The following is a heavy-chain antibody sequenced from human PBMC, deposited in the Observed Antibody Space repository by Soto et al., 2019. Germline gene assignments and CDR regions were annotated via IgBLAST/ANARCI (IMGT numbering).Heavy chain of an antibody. CDR1: GYTFTDYY. V-gene: IGHV1-2*02. CDR3: ARLCGLVAARMASWFDP. J-gene: IGHJ5*02. D-gene: IGHD6-6*01. Sequence: GASVKVSCNASGYTFTDYYMPWVRQAPGQVLECMGWIYPNSRGTIYAQKFQGRVTMTRDTSISTAYMELGRLTSDDTAVYYCARLCGLVAARMASWFDPWGQGALVTVSS. CDR2: IYPNSRGT.